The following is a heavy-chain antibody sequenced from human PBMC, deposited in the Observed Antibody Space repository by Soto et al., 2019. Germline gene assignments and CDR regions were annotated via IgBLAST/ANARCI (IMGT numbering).Heavy chain of an antibody. Sequence: QVQLVQSGAEVKKPGSSVKVSCKASGGPFSRYAISWVRQAPGQGLEWMGGIIPIFGTANYAQKFQGRVTITADESTSTAYMELSSLRSEDTAVYYCARSKLGVAVPDDASDIWGQGTMVTVSS. CDR3: ARSKLGVAVPDDASDI. J-gene: IGHJ3*02. CDR2: IIPIFGTA. V-gene: IGHV1-69*12. CDR1: GGPFSRYA. D-gene: IGHD6-19*01.